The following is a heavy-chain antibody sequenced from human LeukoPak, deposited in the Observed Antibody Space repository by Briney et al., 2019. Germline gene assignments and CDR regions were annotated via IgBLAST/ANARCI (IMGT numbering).Heavy chain of an antibody. CDR2: INAGNGHT. D-gene: IGHD3-10*01. CDR1: GYTFSSYA. J-gene: IGHJ4*02. Sequence: GASVKVSCKASGYTFSSYAMHWVRQAPGQRLEWMGWINAGNGHTEYSQKFQGRVTFTRDTSASTAYMELSSLRSEDMAVYYCAIQIRGVVYWGLGTLVIVSS. CDR3: AIQIRGVVY. V-gene: IGHV1-3*01.